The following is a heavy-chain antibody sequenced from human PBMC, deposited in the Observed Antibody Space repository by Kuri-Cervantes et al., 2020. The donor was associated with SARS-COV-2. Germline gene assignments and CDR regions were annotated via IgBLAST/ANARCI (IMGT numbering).Heavy chain of an antibody. D-gene: IGHD1-26*01. V-gene: IGHV4-59*01. CDR1: GGSISSYY. CDR2: FYSSGVT. Sequence: SETLSLTCSVSGGSISSYYWGWIRQPPGKGLEWIGYFYSSGVTNYNPSLKSRVTISVDTSKNQLSLILSSVTAEDTAVYYCARDNVLFSGSGFDYWGQGTLVTVSS. CDR3: ARDNVLFSGSGFDY. J-gene: IGHJ4*02.